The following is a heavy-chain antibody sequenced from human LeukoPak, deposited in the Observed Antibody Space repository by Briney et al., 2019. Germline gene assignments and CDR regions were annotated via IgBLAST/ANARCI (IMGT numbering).Heavy chain of an antibody. J-gene: IGHJ2*01. V-gene: IGHV3-53*01. CDR3: AKAKCSSTSCYGNWYFDL. Sequence: GGSLRLSCAASGFTVSSNYMSWVRQAPGKGLEWVSVIYSGGSTYYADSVKGRFTISRDNSKNTLYLQMNSLRAEDTAVYYCAKAKCSSTSCYGNWYFDLWGRGTLVTVSS. D-gene: IGHD2-2*01. CDR2: IYSGGST. CDR1: GFTVSSNY.